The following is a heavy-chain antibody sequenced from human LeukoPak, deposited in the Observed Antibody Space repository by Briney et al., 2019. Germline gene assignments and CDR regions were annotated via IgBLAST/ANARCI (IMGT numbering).Heavy chain of an antibody. Sequence: GGSLRLSCAASGFTVSSNYMSWVRQAPGNGLEWVSVIYSGGSTYYADSVKGRFTISRDNSKNTLYLQMNSLRAEDTAVYYCAREEIAPAGTPDYWGQGTLVTVSS. D-gene: IGHD6-13*01. V-gene: IGHV3-66*01. CDR3: AREEIAPAGTPDY. CDR1: GFTVSSNY. CDR2: IYSGGST. J-gene: IGHJ4*02.